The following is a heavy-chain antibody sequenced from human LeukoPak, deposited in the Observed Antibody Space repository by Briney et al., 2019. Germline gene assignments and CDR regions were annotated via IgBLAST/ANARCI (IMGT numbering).Heavy chain of an antibody. Sequence: SETLSLTCPFYGGSFSILYCGWIRQPPGKGLEWIGEINHSGSTNYNPSLKSDVTISVDTSKNQCSLKLSSVTDADTAVYYCGKSLEDAIDVWGQGTTVTVSS. CDR2: INHSGST. J-gene: IGHJ3*01. CDR3: GKSLEDAIDV. V-gene: IGHV4-34*01. CDR1: GGSFSILY.